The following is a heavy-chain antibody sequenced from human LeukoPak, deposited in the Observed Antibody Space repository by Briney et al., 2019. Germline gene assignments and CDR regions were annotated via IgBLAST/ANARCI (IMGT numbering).Heavy chain of an antibody. V-gene: IGHV1-8*01. CDR3: ARVLRYFDWSIIGY. CDR2: MNPNSGNT. J-gene: IGHJ4*02. Sequence: ASVKVSCKASGYTFTSYDTNWVRQATGQGLEWMGWMNPNSGNTGYAQKFQGRVTMTRNTSISTAYMGLSSLRSEDTAVYYCARVLRYFDWSIIGYWGQGTLVTVSS. D-gene: IGHD3-9*01. CDR1: GYTFTSYD.